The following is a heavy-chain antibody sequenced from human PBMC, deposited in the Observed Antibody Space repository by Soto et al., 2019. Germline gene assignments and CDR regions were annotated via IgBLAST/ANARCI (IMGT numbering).Heavy chain of an antibody. J-gene: IGHJ5*02. CDR3: AREVSTSLNWFDP. CDR2: IYYSGST. V-gene: IGHV4-59*01. Sequence: SETLSLTCTVSSGSISSYYWSWIRQPPGKGLEWIGYIYYSGSTNYNPSLKSRVTISVDTSKNQFSLKLSSVTAADTAVYYCAREVSTSLNWFDPWGQGTLVTVSS. CDR1: SGSISSYY. D-gene: IGHD2-2*01.